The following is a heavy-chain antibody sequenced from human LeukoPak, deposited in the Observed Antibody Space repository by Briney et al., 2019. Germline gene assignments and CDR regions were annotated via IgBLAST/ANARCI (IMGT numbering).Heavy chain of an antibody. J-gene: IGHJ4*02. CDR3: ATDGGRREFDY. D-gene: IGHD3-3*01. CDR2: IYSGGST. CDR1: GFTVSSKY. Sequence: PGGSLRLSCAASGFTVSSKYMSWVRQAPGKGLEWVSVIYSGGSTYYADSVKARFTISRDKSKSTVYLQMNNLRAEDTAVYYCATDGGRREFDYWGQGTLVTVSS. V-gene: IGHV3-66*01.